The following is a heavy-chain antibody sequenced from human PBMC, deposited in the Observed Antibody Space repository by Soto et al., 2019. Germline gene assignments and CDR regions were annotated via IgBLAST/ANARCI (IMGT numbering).Heavy chain of an antibody. CDR2: LIPVFGTS. Sequence: QVQLVQSGAEVKKPGSSVKASCRASGDSFSNYAVNWLRQAPGRGLEWMGGLIPVFGTSNYAEKFQGRLTITADESTSTAYMELSSLTSEDTAVYYCARAVRTGFYGIDVWGQGTTVSVSS. CDR3: ARAVRTGFYGIDV. CDR1: GDSFSNYA. V-gene: IGHV1-69*01. J-gene: IGHJ6*02.